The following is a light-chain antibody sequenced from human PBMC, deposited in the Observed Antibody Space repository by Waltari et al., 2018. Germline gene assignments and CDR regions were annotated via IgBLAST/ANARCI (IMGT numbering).Light chain of an antibody. CDR3: QQYGTPPRT. CDR2: GAA. V-gene: IGKV3-20*01. Sequence: EVVLTQSPGTLSLSPGESATLYCRATPGVRYNFLAWYQQKPGQAPRVLIFGAAKRATGIPDRFSGSGSGTDFTLTISRLEPEDFAVYYCQQYGTPPRTFGQGTKVDIK. J-gene: IGKJ1*01. CDR1: PGVRYNF.